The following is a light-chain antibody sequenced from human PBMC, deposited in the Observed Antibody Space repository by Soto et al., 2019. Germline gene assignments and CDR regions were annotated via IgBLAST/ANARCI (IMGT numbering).Light chain of an antibody. Sequence: QSALTHPASVSGSPGQSITISCTGTSSDVGDFNYVAWYQQHPGKAPKLMLYEVSHRPSGVSNLFSGSKSDSTASLTISGLQADEEADYYCSSYTGTTTLFVFGTGTKLTVL. CDR2: EVS. J-gene: IGLJ1*01. CDR1: SSDVGDFNY. CDR3: SSYTGTTTLFV. V-gene: IGLV2-14*01.